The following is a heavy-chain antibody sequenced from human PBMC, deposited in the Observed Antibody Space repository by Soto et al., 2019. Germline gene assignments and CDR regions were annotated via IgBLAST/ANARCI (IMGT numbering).Heavy chain of an antibody. CDR2: IIPIFGTA. CDR1: GGTFSCYA. D-gene: IGHD6-6*01. CDR3: ARTLAAHADNWFDP. V-gene: IGHV1-69*06. J-gene: IGHJ5*02. Sequence: SVKVSCKASGGTFSCYAISWVRQAPGQGLEWMGGIIPIFGTANYAQKFQGRVTITADKSTSTAYMELSSLRSEDTAVYYCARTLAAHADNWFDPWGQGTLVTVSS.